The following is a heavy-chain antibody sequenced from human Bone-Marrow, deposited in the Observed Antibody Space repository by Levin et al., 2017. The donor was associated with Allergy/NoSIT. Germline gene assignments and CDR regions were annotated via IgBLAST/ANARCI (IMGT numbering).Heavy chain of an antibody. CDR3: ARDRNRYYGYDPFDI. D-gene: IGHD3-10*01. CDR1: GYVFSDYY. J-gene: IGHJ3*02. CDR2: INPKTDGT. V-gene: IGHV1-2*02. Sequence: GESLKISCKASGYVFSDYYLHWVRQAPGQGLEWMGWINPKTDGTHYAQKFRGRVTVTRDTSVSTAYMELTSLTSDYTAVYYRARDRNRYYGYDPFDIWGQGTLVTVSS.